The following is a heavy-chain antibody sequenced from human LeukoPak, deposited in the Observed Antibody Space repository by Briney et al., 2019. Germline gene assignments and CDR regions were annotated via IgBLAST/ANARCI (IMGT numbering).Heavy chain of an antibody. Sequence: SETLSLTCTVSGGSISGDYWSWIRQPAGKGLEWIGRINTSGNINYNPSLKSRVTMSLDTSKNQFSLNLRSVTAADTAVYYCARGWAYMDAWGKGTTVTVSS. J-gene: IGHJ6*03. D-gene: IGHD1-26*01. CDR3: ARGWAYMDA. V-gene: IGHV4-4*07. CDR2: INTSGNI. CDR1: GGSISGDY.